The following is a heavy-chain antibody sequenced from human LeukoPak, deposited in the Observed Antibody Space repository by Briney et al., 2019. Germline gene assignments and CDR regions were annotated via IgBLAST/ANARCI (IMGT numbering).Heavy chain of an antibody. Sequence: SETLSLTCTVSGGSISSSSYYWGWIRQPPGKGLEWIGSIYYSGSTYYNPSLKSRVTISVGTSKNQFSLKLSSVTAADTAVYYCARERGQSGSYRAPFDYWGQGTLVTVSS. D-gene: IGHD1-26*01. V-gene: IGHV4-39*07. CDR1: GGSISSSSYY. CDR3: ARERGQSGSYRAPFDY. CDR2: IYYSGST. J-gene: IGHJ4*02.